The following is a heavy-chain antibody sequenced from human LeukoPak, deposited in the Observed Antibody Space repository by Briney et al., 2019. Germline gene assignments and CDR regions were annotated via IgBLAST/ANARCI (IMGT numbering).Heavy chain of an antibody. Sequence: SETLSLTCTVSVGSISSYYWSWIRQPPGKGLEWIGYIYYSGSTNYNPSLKSRVTISVDTSKNQFSLKLSSVTAADTAVYYCARVRKGYFDWLLFDYWGQGTLVTVSS. CDR1: VGSISSYY. V-gene: IGHV4-59*01. D-gene: IGHD3-9*01. CDR3: ARVRKGYFDWLLFDY. J-gene: IGHJ4*02. CDR2: IYYSGST.